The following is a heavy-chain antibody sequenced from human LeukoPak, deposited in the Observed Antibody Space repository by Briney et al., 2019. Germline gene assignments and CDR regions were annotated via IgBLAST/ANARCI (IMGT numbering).Heavy chain of an antibody. CDR3: AKDPNSSGWYYFDY. D-gene: IGHD6-19*01. Sequence: GGSLRLSCAASGFTFSSYGMHWVRQAPGKGLEWVAVISYDGSNKYYADSVKGRFTISRDNSENTLYLQMNSLRAEDTAVYYCAKDPNSSGWYYFDYWGQGTLVTVSS. J-gene: IGHJ4*02. V-gene: IGHV3-30*18. CDR1: GFTFSSYG. CDR2: ISYDGSNK.